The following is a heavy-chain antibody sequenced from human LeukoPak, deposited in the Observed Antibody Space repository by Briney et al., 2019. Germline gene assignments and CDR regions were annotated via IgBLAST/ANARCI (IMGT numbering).Heavy chain of an antibody. CDR2: ISAYNGNT. CDR1: GYTFTSYG. J-gene: IGHJ4*02. Sequence: GASVKVSCKASGYTFTSYGISWVRQAPGHGLEWMGWISAYNGNTNYAQKLQGRVTMTTDTSTSTAYMELRSLRSDDTAVYYCARGVYYYDSSGYVPGLFDYWGQGTLVTVSS. CDR3: ARGVYYYDSSGYVPGLFDY. D-gene: IGHD3-22*01. V-gene: IGHV1-18*01.